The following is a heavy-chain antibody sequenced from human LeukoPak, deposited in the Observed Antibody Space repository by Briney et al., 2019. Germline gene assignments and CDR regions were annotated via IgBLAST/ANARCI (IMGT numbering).Heavy chain of an antibody. D-gene: IGHD4-17*01. J-gene: IGHJ3*02. CDR2: MYHSGLI. CDR1: GYSISSGYY. Sequence: SETLSLTCSVSGYSISSGYYWGWIRQSPGKGLEWIANMYHSGLIYYNPSLKSRITISMDTSKNQVSLKLRSVTAADTAVYYCASYKVTTNAFDIWGQGTMATVSS. CDR3: ASYKVTTNAFDI. V-gene: IGHV4-38-2*02.